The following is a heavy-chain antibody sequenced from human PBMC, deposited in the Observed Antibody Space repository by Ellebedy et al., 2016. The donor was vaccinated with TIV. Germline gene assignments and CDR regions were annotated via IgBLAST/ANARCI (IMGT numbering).Heavy chain of an antibody. CDR1: RFSLITSGMC. CDR2: VNWSDNK. Sequence: SGPTLVXPTQTLTLTCTFSRFSLITSGMCVSWVRQPPGKALEWLALVNWSDNKYYNTSLRTRLTISKDTSENQVVLTLTNMDPVDTVMYYCARVLYGDFGGQLDYWGQGALVTVSS. J-gene: IGHJ4*02. V-gene: IGHV2-70*20. CDR3: ARVLYGDFGGQLDY. D-gene: IGHD4-17*01.